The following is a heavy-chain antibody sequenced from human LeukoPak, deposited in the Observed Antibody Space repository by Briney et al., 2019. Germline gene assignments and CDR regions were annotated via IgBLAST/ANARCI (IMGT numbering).Heavy chain of an antibody. D-gene: IGHD3-22*01. J-gene: IGHJ4*02. CDR1: GFTFSNYN. CDR3: AKDSRGYQDYFDY. CDR2: ITSTSSYK. Sequence: GGSLRLSCAAPGFTFSNYNMNWVRQAPGKGLEWISSITSTSSYKFYADSVKGRFTISRDNAQNSLYLQMNSLRAEDTAVYYCAKDSRGYQDYFDYWGQGTLVTVSS. V-gene: IGHV3-21*04.